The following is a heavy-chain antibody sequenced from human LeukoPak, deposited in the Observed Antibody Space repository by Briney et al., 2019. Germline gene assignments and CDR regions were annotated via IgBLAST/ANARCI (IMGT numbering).Heavy chain of an antibody. Sequence: SETLSLTCTVSGGSISSYYWSWIRQPPGKGLEWIGYIYYSGSTNYNPSLKSRVTISLDTSKNQFSLKLSSVSAADTAVYYCARDEGNLYSTNYAFNIWGQGTMVTVSS. CDR3: ARDEGNLYSTNYAFNI. CDR1: GGSISSYY. D-gene: IGHD6-13*01. J-gene: IGHJ3*02. V-gene: IGHV4-59*01. CDR2: IYYSGST.